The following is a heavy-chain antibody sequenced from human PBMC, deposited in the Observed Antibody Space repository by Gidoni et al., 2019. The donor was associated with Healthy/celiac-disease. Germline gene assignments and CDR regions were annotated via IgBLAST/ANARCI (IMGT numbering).Heavy chain of an antibody. CDR3: AKDTDIVVVPAALTFDP. Sequence: EVQLLESGGGLVQPGGSLSLSCADSGFPISRHASSWVRQAPGKGRELVSAISGSGGSTYYADPLKGRFTISRDNSKNTLYLQMNSLRAEDTAVYYCAKDTDIVVVPAALTFDPWGQGTLVTVSS. J-gene: IGHJ5*02. CDR1: GFPISRHA. D-gene: IGHD2-2*01. CDR2: ISGSGGST. V-gene: IGHV3-23*01.